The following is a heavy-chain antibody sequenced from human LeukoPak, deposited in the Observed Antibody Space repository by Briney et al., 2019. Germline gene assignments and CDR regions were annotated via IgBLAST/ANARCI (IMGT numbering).Heavy chain of an antibody. J-gene: IGHJ6*03. CDR2: INPNSGGT. Sequence: ASVKVSCKASGYTFTGYYMHWVRQAPGQGLEWMGRINPNSGGTNYAQKFQGRVTMTRDTSISTAYMELSRLRSDDTAVYYCARDYNGDYVSLNYYYYYYMDVWGKGTTVTVSS. CDR1: GYTFTGYY. D-gene: IGHD4-17*01. CDR3: ARDYNGDYVSLNYYYYYYMDV. V-gene: IGHV1-2*06.